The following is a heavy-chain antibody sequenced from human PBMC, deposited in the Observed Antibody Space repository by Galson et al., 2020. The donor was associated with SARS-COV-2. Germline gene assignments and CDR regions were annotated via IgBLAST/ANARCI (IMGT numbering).Heavy chain of an antibody. Sequence: GESLKISCVASGFNFHNFAMTWVRQAPGKGLEWVSGMTDSDDDTYYADSVKGRFTISRDNSKNTVYLQMNSLRVEDTAVYFCARDRDQTARDDRGMDVWAQGITVTVSS. D-gene: IGHD2-21*02. CDR3: ARDRDQTARDDRGMDV. CDR2: MTDSDDDT. CDR1: GFNFHNFA. J-gene: IGHJ6*02. V-gene: IGHV3-23*01.